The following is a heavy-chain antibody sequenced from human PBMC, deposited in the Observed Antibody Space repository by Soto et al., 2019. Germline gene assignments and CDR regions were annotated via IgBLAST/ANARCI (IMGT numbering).Heavy chain of an antibody. CDR3: ARSLVGYYYYYMDV. J-gene: IGHJ6*03. V-gene: IGHV4-59*12. CDR2: IYYSGST. CDR1: GGSISSYY. Sequence: PAETLSLTSTVSGGSISSYYWSWIRQPPGKGLEWIGYIYYSGSTNYNPSLKSRVTISVDTSKNQFSLKLSSVTAADTAVYYCARSLVGYYYYYMDVWGKGTTVTVSS. D-gene: IGHD2-15*01.